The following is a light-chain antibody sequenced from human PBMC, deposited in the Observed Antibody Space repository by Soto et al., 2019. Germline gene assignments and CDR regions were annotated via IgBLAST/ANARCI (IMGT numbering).Light chain of an antibody. J-gene: IGLJ1*01. V-gene: IGLV2-23*03. Sequence: QSALTQPASVSGSPGQSITISCTGTSSNVGSYDLVSWYQQHPGKAPKVMIYEGSKRPSGVSNRFSGSKSGNTASLTISRLQAEDEADYYCCSYAGSRTIDVVFGTGTKVTVL. CDR1: SSNVGSYDL. CDR3: CSYAGSRTIDVV. CDR2: EGS.